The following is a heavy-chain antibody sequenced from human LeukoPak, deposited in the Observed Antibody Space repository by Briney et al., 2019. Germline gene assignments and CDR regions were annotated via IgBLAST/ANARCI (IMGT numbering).Heavy chain of an antibody. CDR3: AKVLPYYYDSSGYYVRAPNEFDY. CDR2: ISGSGGYT. V-gene: IGHV3-23*01. CDR1: GFTFSSYA. D-gene: IGHD3-22*01. Sequence: GGSLRLSCAASGFTFSSYAMSWVRQVPGKGLEWVSVISGSGGYTRYADSAKGRFTISRDNSKNTLYLQMNSLRAEDTAVYYCAKVLPYYYDSSGYYVRAPNEFDYWGQGTLVTVSS. J-gene: IGHJ4*02.